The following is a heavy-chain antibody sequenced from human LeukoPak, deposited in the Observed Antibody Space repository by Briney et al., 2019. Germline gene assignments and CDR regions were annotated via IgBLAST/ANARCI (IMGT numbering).Heavy chain of an antibody. D-gene: IGHD5-12*01. Sequence: PGGSLRLSCVVSGSTFSNFWVHRVGQAPGKELVWVSRINTDGSDTSYVETVRGRFTVSRDNAKNTLYLQMNSLKSEATAVYYCARRGEDGFGYRYWGQGALVTVSS. CDR3: ARRGEDGFGYRY. CDR2: INTDGSDT. V-gene: IGHV3-74*01. CDR1: GSTFSNFW. J-gene: IGHJ4*02.